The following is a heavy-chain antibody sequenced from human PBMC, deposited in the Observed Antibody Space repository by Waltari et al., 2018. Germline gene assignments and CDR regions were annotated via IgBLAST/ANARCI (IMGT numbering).Heavy chain of an antibody. Sequence: QAQVVQSGAEVTKPGSSVRVSCKASGGSFSTYAVTWLRQAPGQGLEWMGRIIPVLGKEDYAQKFQGRLTITADKSTSTAYMELSSLKSNDTAVYYCARGPLSGWFDPWGQGTLVTVSS. D-gene: IGHD1-26*01. CDR2: IIPVLGKE. CDR3: ARGPLSGWFDP. CDR1: GGSFSTYA. V-gene: IGHV1-69*04. J-gene: IGHJ5*02.